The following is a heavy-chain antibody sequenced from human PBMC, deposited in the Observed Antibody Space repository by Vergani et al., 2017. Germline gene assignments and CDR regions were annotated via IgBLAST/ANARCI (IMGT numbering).Heavy chain of an antibody. CDR2: IYYSGLT. Sequence: QLQLQQSGPGLVKPSETLFLTCTVSADSISSGSYYWGWIRQPPGKSLEWIGSIYYSGLTYYNPSLKSRVAISVDTSKNQFSLELTSVTAADTAVYFCARQRPGSGWSPGDFDDWGQGILVTVSS. CDR3: ARQRPGSGWSPGDFDD. D-gene: IGHD6-19*01. J-gene: IGHJ4*02. CDR1: ADSISSGSYY. V-gene: IGHV4-39*01.